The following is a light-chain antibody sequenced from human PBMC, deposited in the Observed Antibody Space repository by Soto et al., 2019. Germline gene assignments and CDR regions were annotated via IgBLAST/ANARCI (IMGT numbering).Light chain of an antibody. CDR1: SSDVGSYNR. CDR3: SSYTNTNTYV. V-gene: IGLV2-18*02. Sequence: QSALTQPPSVSGSPGQSVTISCTGTSSDVGSYNRVSWYQQPPGTAPKLIIYDVSNRPSGVPDRFSGSKSVNTASLTISGLQAEDEADYYCSSYTNTNTYVFGTGTKLTVL. CDR2: DVS. J-gene: IGLJ1*01.